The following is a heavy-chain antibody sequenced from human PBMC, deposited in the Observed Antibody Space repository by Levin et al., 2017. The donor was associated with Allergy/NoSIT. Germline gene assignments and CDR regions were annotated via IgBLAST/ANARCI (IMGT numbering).Heavy chain of an antibody. J-gene: IGHJ5*02. D-gene: IGHD6-13*01. CDR3: ARVEGSSWYNWFDP. Sequence: RAGGSLRLSCKASGGTFSSYAISWVRQAPGQGLEWMGGIIPIFGTANYAQKFQGRVTITADESTSTAYMELSSLRSEDTAVYYCARVEGSSWYNWFDPWGQGTLVTVSS. CDR1: GGTFSSYA. CDR2: IIPIFGTA. V-gene: IGHV1-69*01.